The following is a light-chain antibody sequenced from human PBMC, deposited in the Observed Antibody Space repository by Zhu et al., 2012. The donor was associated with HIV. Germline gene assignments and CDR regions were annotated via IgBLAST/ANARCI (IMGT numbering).Light chain of an antibody. CDR2: GAT. J-gene: IGKJ1*01. Sequence: EIVMTQSPATLSVSPGGRATLSCRASHNIKNNLAWYQQKPGQAPRLLIRGATSRATGIPDRFSGSGYGTEFTLTISSIQSEDFASLFCQQCESWPPVTFGQGTTVEI. CDR3: QQCESWPPVT. V-gene: IGKV3-15*01. CDR1: HNIKNN.